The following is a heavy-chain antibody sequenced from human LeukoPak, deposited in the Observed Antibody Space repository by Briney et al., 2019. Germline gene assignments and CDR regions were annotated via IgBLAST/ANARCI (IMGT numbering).Heavy chain of an antibody. J-gene: IGHJ4*02. V-gene: IGHV1-18*01. D-gene: IGHD4-17*01. CDR2: ISAYNGNT. CDR3: AREMEDGDYVLQPHFDY. Sequence: GASVKVSCKASGYTFTSYGISWVRQAPGQGLEWMGWISAYNGNTNYAQKLQGRVTMTRDTSISTAYMELSRLRSDDTAVYYCAREMEDGDYVLQPHFDYWGQGTLVTVSS. CDR1: GYTFTSYG.